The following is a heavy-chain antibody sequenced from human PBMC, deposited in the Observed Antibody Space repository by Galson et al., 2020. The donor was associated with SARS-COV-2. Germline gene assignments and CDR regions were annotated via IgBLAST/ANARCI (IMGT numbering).Heavy chain of an antibody. J-gene: IGHJ4*02. CDR3: ARMPMGTGEVDTFDY. V-gene: IGHV7-4-1*02. D-gene: IGHD1-1*01. CDR1: GYNLTSYA. CDR2: IDTNTGNP. Sequence: ASVKVSCKASGYNLTSYAMNWVRQAPGQGLEWMGWIDTNTGNPTYAQGFTGRFIFSLDTSVTTTYLQITSLKAEDTAVYYCARMPMGTGEVDTFDYWGQGTLVTVSS.